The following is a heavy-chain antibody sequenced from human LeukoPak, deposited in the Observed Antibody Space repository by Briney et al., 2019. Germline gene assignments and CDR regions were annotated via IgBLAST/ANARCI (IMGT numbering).Heavy chain of an antibody. J-gene: IGHJ5*02. CDR3: ARLHLYYDSSGSVSWFDP. V-gene: IGHV4-59*01. D-gene: IGHD3-22*01. CDR1: ACSTSSYY. Sequence: SETLSLTCTVSACSTSSYYWSWIRQPPGKGLEWIGYIYYSGSPSFNPSLKSRVTTSVGTSKTPFPLKLTSVTAADTAVYYCARLHLYYDSSGSVSWFDPWGQGTLVTVSS. CDR2: IYYSGSP.